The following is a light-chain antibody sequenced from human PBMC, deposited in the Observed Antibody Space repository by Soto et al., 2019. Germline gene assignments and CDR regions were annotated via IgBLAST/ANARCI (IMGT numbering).Light chain of an antibody. CDR1: SSDVGGYIY. V-gene: IGLV2-14*01. CDR3: SSYTGSSTLV. CDR2: DVS. J-gene: IGLJ2*01. Sequence: QSALTQHASVSGSPGQSITISCTGTSSDVGGYIYVSWYQQHPGKAPKLMIYDVSHRPSGVSSRFSGSKSGNTASLTISGLQAEDEADYYCSSYTGSSTLVFGGGTKLTVL.